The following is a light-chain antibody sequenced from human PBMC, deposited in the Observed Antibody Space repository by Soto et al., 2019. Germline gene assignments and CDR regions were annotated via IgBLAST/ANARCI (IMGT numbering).Light chain of an antibody. CDR2: GAS. CDR3: HPYHYWPWT. CDR1: QSVGSK. V-gene: IGKV3-15*01. Sequence: ILMTQSPATLSVSVGERATLSCRASQSVGSKFAWYQQRPGQPPRLLIYGASTRATNIPARFSGGGSETEFTLTISSLQSEDLGIYYCHPYHYWPWTFGQGTTVDI. J-gene: IGKJ1*01.